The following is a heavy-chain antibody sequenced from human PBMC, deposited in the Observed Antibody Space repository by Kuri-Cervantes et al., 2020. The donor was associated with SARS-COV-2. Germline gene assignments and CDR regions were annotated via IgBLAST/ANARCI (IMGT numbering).Heavy chain of an antibody. Sequence: SETLSLTCTVSNGSISNYYWSWIRQPPGKALEWIGYVYYSGTTKYNPSLKSRVTISVDTSKNQFSLKLSSVTAADTAVYYCAKGLGSSWPYLDWFDPWGQGTLVTVSS. CDR1: NGSISNYY. V-gene: IGHV4-59*12. J-gene: IGHJ5*02. CDR3: AKGLGSSWPYLDWFDP. D-gene: IGHD6-13*01. CDR2: VYYSGTT.